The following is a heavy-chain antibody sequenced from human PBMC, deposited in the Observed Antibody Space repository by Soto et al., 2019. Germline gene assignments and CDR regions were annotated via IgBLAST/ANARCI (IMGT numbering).Heavy chain of an antibody. Sequence: SVEVSCKASGGTFSSYAISWVRQAPGQGLEWMGGIIPIFGTANYAQKFQGRVTITADESTSTAYMELSSLRSEDTAVYYCARGGVGDIVVVPAANEDAFDIWGQGTMVTVSS. CDR1: GGTFSSYA. D-gene: IGHD2-2*01. CDR2: IIPIFGTA. V-gene: IGHV1-69*13. CDR3: ARGGVGDIVVVPAANEDAFDI. J-gene: IGHJ3*02.